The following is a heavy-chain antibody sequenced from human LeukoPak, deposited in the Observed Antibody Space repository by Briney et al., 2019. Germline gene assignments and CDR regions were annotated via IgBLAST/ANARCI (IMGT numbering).Heavy chain of an antibody. J-gene: IGHJ5*01. CDR1: GGSISSYY. CDR3: AKEAGGYDFWSAYYVDWFDS. V-gene: IGHV4-4*07. D-gene: IGHD3-3*01. Sequence: SETLSLTCTVSGGSISSYYWSWIRQPAGKGLEWIGRIYASGSTNYNPSLKSRVTMSVDTSKNQFSLRLSSVTVADTAVYYCAKEAGGYDFWSAYYVDWFDSWGQGTLVTVSS. CDR2: IYASGST.